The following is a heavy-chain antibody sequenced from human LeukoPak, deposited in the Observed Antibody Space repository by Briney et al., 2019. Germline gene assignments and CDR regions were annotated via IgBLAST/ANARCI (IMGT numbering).Heavy chain of an antibody. CDR2: ISSAGYM. CDR1: GFTFTGYT. CDR3: ARDRGMVAFDY. V-gene: IGHV3-21*01. J-gene: IGHJ4*02. D-gene: IGHD2-15*01. Sequence: GWSLRLSFAASGFTFTGYTINWVRQAPGKGLAWVSSISSAGYMNYADSVKGRFTISRDNAKNSMHLQMNSLRAEDTAVYYCARDRGMVAFDYWGQGTLVSVSS.